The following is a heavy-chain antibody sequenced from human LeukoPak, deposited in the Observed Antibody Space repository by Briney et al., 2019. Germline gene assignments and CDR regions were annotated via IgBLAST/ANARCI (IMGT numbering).Heavy chain of an antibody. CDR3: ARDSPIYDSSGYYYVSPDAFDI. CDR2: ISAYNGNT. Sequence: ASVKVSCKASGYTFTSYGISWVRQAPGQGLEWMGWISAYNGNTNYAQKLQGRVTMTTDTSTSTACMELRSLRSDDTAVYYCARDSPIYDSSGYYYVSPDAFDIWGQGTMVTVSS. D-gene: IGHD3-22*01. V-gene: IGHV1-18*01. CDR1: GYTFTSYG. J-gene: IGHJ3*02.